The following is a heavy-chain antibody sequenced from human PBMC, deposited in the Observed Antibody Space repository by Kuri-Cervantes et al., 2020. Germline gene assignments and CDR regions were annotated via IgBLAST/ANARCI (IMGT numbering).Heavy chain of an antibody. J-gene: IGHJ4*02. CDR2: IYWDDDK. Sequence: SGPTLVKPTQTLTLTCTFSGFSLSTSGVGVGWIRQPPGKALEWLALIYWDDDKRYSLSLKSRLTISKDTSKNQVVLTMTNMDPVDTATYYCARIAKYYYDSSGYYVFDYWGQGTLVTVSS. V-gene: IGHV2-5*02. CDR1: GFSLSTSGVG. D-gene: IGHD3-22*01. CDR3: ARIAKYYYDSSGYYVFDY.